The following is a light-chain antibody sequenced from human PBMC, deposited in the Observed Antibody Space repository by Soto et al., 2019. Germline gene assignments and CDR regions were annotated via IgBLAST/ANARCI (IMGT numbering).Light chain of an antibody. Sequence: QAVLTQPPSVSGAPGQRVTLSCTGNTSNLGAGYDVHWYQQLPGAAPKLVIFGNRNRPSGVPERFSGSKSGTSASLAITGLQAEDEAEYFCSSYTGISTLVVFGGGTKVTVL. CDR1: TSNLGAGYD. J-gene: IGLJ3*02. CDR3: SSYTGISTLVV. CDR2: GNR. V-gene: IGLV1-40*01.